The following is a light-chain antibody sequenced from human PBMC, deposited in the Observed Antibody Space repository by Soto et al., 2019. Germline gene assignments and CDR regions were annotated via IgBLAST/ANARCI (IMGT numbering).Light chain of an antibody. CDR1: EMNTIY. Sequence: DFQMTQSPSSLSASVGDRVTITCRSSEMNTIYLNWYQQKSVKAPKLLIHAATILQRAFPSRFSGSGSGTEFTLTISGLQPEDSATYYCQQTYSPPHTVGGGTKVAIK. CDR3: QQTYSPPHT. J-gene: IGKJ4*01. V-gene: IGKV1-39*01. CDR2: AAT.